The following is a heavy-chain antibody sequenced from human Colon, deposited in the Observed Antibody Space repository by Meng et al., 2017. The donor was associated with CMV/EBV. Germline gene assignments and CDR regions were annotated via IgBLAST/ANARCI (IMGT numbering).Heavy chain of an antibody. CDR1: GFTFSSYA. V-gene: IGHV3-30*04. CDR2: ISYDGSKK. CDR3: ARDKGTGAFDY. Sequence: SCAASGFTFSSYAMHWVRQAPGKGLEWVAFISYDGSKKKYADSVTGRFTISRDTPKDTLYLDVNSLKIDDTAIYYCARDKGTGAFDYWGQGSLVTVSS. J-gene: IGHJ4*02. D-gene: IGHD3/OR15-3a*01.